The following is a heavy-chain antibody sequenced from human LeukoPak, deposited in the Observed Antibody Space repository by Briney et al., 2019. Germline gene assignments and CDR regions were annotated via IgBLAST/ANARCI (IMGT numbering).Heavy chain of an antibody. CDR2: INWNGGST. D-gene: IGHD3-3*01. Sequence: GGTLRLSCAASGFTFSSYGMSWVRQAPGKGLEWVSGINWNGGSTGYADSVKGRLTISRDNAKNSLYLQMNSLRVEDTAVYYCARSMVGEWLFLALDIWGQGTKVTVSS. CDR3: ARSMVGEWLFLALDI. V-gene: IGHV3-20*04. CDR1: GFTFSSYG. J-gene: IGHJ3*02.